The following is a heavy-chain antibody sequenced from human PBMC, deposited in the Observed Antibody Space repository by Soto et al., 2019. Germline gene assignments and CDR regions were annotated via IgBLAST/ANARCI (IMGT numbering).Heavy chain of an antibody. V-gene: IGHV4-59*01. Sequence: SETLSLTCTVSGGSISSYYWSWIRQPPGKGLEWIGYIYYSGSTNYNPSLKSRVTISVDTSKNQFSLKLSSVTAADTAVYYCAKEYCSGGSCYKSIFTSSDTTVGFDPWGQGTLVTVSS. CDR2: IYYSGST. D-gene: IGHD2-15*01. CDR3: AKEYCSGGSCYKSIFTSSDTTVGFDP. J-gene: IGHJ5*02. CDR1: GGSISSYY.